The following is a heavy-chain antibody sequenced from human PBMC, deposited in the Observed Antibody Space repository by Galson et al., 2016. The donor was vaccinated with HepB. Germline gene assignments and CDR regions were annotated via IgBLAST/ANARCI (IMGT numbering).Heavy chain of an antibody. CDR3: ARFDVDTVMGRPFDP. D-gene: IGHD5-18*01. J-gene: IGHJ5*02. CDR2: IFPSDSDT. Sequence: QSGAEVKKPGESMKISCKTSGYSFDNYWIGWVRQMPGKGLEWLGLIFPSDSDTRYSPSFQGQVTISADRSVRTAYLQWNNLKASDTAMYYCARFDVDTVMGRPFDPWGQGTLVTVSS. V-gene: IGHV5-51*01. CDR1: GYSFDNYW.